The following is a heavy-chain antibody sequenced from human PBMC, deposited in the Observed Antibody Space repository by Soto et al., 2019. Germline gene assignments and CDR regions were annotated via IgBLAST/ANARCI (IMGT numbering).Heavy chain of an antibody. CDR3: ARDPFDYGDYENDYGMDV. CDR1: GYTFTSYG. J-gene: IGHJ6*02. Sequence: QVQLVQSGAEVKKPGASVKVSCKASGYTFTSYGISWVRQAPGQGLEWMGWISAYNGNTNYAQKLQGRVTMTTDTSTSTAYMELRILRSDDTAVYYCARDPFDYGDYENDYGMDVWGQGTTVTVSS. CDR2: ISAYNGNT. D-gene: IGHD4-17*01. V-gene: IGHV1-18*01.